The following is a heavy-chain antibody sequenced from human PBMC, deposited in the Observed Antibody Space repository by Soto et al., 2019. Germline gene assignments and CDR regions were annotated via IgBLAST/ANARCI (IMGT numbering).Heavy chain of an antibody. Sequence: PGGSLRLSCAASGFTFSSYAMGWVRQGPGKGLEWVAVVSIGGSTHYADSVRGRFTISRDNSKNTLSLQMNSLRAEDTAVYYCARETRTNTYYFDYWGQGTLVTDSS. CDR1: GFTFSSYA. V-gene: IGHV3-23*01. CDR3: ARETRTNTYYFDY. D-gene: IGHD2-8*01. J-gene: IGHJ4*02. CDR2: VSIGGST.